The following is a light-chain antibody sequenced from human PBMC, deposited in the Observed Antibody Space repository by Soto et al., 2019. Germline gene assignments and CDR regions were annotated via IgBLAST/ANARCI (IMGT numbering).Light chain of an antibody. CDR3: SSYTSSSSWV. Sequence: QSALTQPASVSGTPGQSITISCTGTSSDVGGYNYVSWYQQHPGKAPKLMIYDVSDRPSGVSNRFSGSKSCNTASLTSSGLQAEDGADDYCSSYTSSSSWVFGGGTKLTVL. J-gene: IGLJ3*02. CDR2: DVS. V-gene: IGLV2-14*01. CDR1: SSDVGGYNY.